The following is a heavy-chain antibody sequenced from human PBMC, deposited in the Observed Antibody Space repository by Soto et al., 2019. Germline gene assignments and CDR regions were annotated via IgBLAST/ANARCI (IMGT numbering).Heavy chain of an antibody. J-gene: IGHJ5*02. V-gene: IGHV4-4*02. CDR3: AREIVTAGGNNYFDP. CDR1: GGTAASSHW. Sequence: QVQLQESGPRLVKPSGSLSPPCGASGGTAASSHWGGWARHPPGGGWEWIGNGYHTGDTNLNPSLQSRVTISVDKSNNQFSLRLNSLTAADTAVYFCAREIVTAGGNNYFDPWGPGTLVTVSS. CDR2: GYHTGDT. D-gene: IGHD2-21*02.